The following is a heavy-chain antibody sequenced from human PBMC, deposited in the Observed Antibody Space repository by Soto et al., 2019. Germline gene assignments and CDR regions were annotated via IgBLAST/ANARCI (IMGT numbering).Heavy chain of an antibody. CDR3: AKNITSGYDY. D-gene: IGHD5-12*01. J-gene: IGHJ4*02. V-gene: IGHV1-18*01. CDR1: GYTFNNCG. Sequence: QVQLVQSGAELKKPGASVKVSCKASGYTFNNCGIGWVRQAPGQGLEWMGWISVYNGYANYAQKFQGRIIMTADTSTSTAYMELRSLRPDDTAIYYCAKNITSGYDYWGQGSLVTVSS. CDR2: ISVYNGYA.